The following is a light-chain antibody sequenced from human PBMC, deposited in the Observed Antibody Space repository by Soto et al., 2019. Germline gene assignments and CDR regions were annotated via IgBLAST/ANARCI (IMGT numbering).Light chain of an antibody. Sequence: SVLTQPASVSGSPGQSITISCTGTSSDVGSYNLVSWYQQHPGKVPKLMIYEVSKRPSGISNRFSGSKSGNTASLTISGLQAEDEADYYCCAYSGISNFYVFGTGTKVTVL. V-gene: IGLV2-23*02. CDR1: SSDVGSYNL. CDR2: EVS. CDR3: CAYSGISNFYV. J-gene: IGLJ1*01.